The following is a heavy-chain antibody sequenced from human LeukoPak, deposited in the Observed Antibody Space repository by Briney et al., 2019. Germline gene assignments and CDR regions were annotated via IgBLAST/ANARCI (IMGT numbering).Heavy chain of an antibody. D-gene: IGHD3-10*01. CDR2: IYYSGTT. CDR1: GASISSSY. J-gene: IGHJ3*02. V-gene: IGHV4-59*01. CDR3: ARPSRSISTAGAFDI. Sequence: SETLSLTCTVSGASISSSYWSWIRQPPGKGLEWIGYIYYSGTTKYNPSLKSRVTISVDTSKNQFSLKVNSVAAADTAVYYCARPSRSISTAGAFDIWGQGTMVTVSS.